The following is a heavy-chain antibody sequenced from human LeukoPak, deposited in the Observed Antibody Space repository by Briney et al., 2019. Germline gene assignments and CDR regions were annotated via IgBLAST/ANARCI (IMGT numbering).Heavy chain of an antibody. J-gene: IGHJ4*02. CDR2: FDPEDGET. V-gene: IGHV1-24*01. Sequence: ASVKVSCKASGGTFSSYAISWVRQAPGQGLEWMGGFDPEDGETIYAQKFQGRVTMTEDTSTDTAYMELSSLRSEDTAVYYCATDTPYSYGVVFDYWGQGTLVTVSS. CDR1: GGTFSSYA. D-gene: IGHD5-18*01. CDR3: ATDTPYSYGVVFDY.